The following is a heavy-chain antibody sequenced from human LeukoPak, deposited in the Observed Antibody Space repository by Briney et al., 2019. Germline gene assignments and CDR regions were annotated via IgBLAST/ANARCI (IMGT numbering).Heavy chain of an antibody. CDR1: GASISSGLHY. CDR2: FYISGST. J-gene: IGHJ4*02. Sequence: SETLSLTCSVSGASISSGLHYWSWVRQSAGKGLEWIGRFYISGSTDYNPALKSRVTISVDTSRNQISLKLTSVTAADTAVYYCARESIAVAGKVDYWGQGTLVTVSS. CDR3: ARESIAVAGKVDY. D-gene: IGHD6-19*01. V-gene: IGHV4-61*02.